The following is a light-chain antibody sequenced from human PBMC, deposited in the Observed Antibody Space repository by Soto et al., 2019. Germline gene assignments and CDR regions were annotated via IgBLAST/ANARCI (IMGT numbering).Light chain of an antibody. J-gene: IGKJ1*01. CDR2: GAS. CDR1: QSVSSSY. Sequence: VLTPCQSIVSLSPGKRAPLSCRASQSVSSSYLAWYQQKHGQAPRLLIYGASSRATGIPDRFSGSGSGTDVTITISRLEKEDGAVYYCQQYGSSRRTFGQGTKVDIK. CDR3: QQYGSSRRT. V-gene: IGKV3-20*01.